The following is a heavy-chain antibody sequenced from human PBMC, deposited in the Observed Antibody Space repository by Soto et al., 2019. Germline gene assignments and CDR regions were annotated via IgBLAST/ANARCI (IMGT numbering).Heavy chain of an antibody. CDR2: IIPIFGTA. CDR3: ARVGYDSSGSTFDY. Sequence: SVKVSCKASGGTFSSYAISWVQQAPGQGLEWMGGIIPIFGTANYAQKFQGRVTITADKSTSTAYMELSSLRSEDTAVYYCARVGYDSSGSTFDYWGQGTLVTVSS. CDR1: GGTFSSYA. J-gene: IGHJ4*02. V-gene: IGHV1-69*06. D-gene: IGHD3-22*01.